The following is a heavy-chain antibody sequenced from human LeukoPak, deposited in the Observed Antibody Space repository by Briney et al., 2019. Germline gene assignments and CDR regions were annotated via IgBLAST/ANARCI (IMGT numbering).Heavy chain of an antibody. CDR3: ASGSNDYYYYYMDV. CDR2: MNPNSGNT. Sequence: ASVKVSCKASGYTFTSYDINWVRQATGQGLEWMRWMNPNSGNTGYAQKFQGRVTITRNTSISTAYMELRSLRSDDTAVYYCASGSNDYYYYYMDVWGKGTTVTISS. V-gene: IGHV1-8*03. CDR1: GYTFTSYD. J-gene: IGHJ6*03.